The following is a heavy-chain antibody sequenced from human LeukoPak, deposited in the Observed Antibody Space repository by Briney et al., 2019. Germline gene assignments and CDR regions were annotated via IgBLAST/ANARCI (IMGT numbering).Heavy chain of an antibody. Sequence: GASVKVSCKASGGTFSSYAISWVRQAPGQGLEWMGGIIPIFGTANYAQKFQGRVTITADKSTSTAYMELGSLRSEDTAVYYCARGGYCSGGSCYSMYWFDPWGQGTLVTVSS. D-gene: IGHD2-15*01. CDR2: IIPIFGTA. J-gene: IGHJ5*02. CDR1: GGTFSSYA. V-gene: IGHV1-69*06. CDR3: ARGGYCSGGSCYSMYWFDP.